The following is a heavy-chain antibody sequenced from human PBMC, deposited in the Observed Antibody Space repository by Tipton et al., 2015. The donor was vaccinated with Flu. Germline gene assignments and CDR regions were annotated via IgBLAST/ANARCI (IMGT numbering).Heavy chain of an antibody. J-gene: IGHJ4*02. CDR3: ARDTHEYGGNPSFDY. CDR2: IYYSGST. Sequence: TLSLTCTVSGGSISSGDYYWSWIRQPPGKGLEWIGYIYYSGSTYYNPSLKSRDIISVDTSKNQFSLRLNSVTAADTAVFYCARDTHEYGGNPSFDYWGQGTLVTVSS. D-gene: IGHD4-23*01. CDR1: GGSISSGDYY. V-gene: IGHV4-30-4*01.